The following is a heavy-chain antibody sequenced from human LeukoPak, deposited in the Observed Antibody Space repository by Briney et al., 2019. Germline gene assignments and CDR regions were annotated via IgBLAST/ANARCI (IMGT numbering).Heavy chain of an antibody. CDR2: IKQDGSEK. CDR1: GFIFSNYW. V-gene: IGHV3-7*03. CDR3: AKRGTVTTFGHCDY. D-gene: IGHD4-17*01. Sequence: GGSLRLSCVASGFIFSNYWMSWVRQAPGKGLEWVANIKQDGSEKYYADSVKGRFTISRDNSKNTLYLQMNSLRAEDTAVYYCAKRGTVTTFGHCDYWGQGTLVTVSS. J-gene: IGHJ4*02.